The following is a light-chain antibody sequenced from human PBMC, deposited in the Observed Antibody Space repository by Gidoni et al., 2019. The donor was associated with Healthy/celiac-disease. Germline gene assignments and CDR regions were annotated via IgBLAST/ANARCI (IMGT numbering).Light chain of an antibody. J-gene: IGKJ5*01. CDR3: QEYNSAPIT. Sequence: DIQMTQSPSSLSASVGDRVTITCRARQGISTYLAWSQQKPEKVPKLLIYAASTLQSGVPSRFSGSGSGTDFTLTISSLQPEDVATYYCQEYNSAPITFGQGTRLEIK. CDR2: AAS. CDR1: QGISTY. V-gene: IGKV1-27*01.